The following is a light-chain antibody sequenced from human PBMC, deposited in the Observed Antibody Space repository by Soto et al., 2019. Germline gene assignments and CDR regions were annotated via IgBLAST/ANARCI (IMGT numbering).Light chain of an antibody. V-gene: IGKV1-27*01. CDR2: AAS. J-gene: IGKJ4*01. Sequence: DIQMTQSPSSLSASLGDRVTITCRASQGIGVYLAWFQQKPGKVPKLLIHAASTLQSGVPSRFSGSGSGTDFTLTITSLQPEDVATYYCRKYNSAPLTFGGGTKVEIK. CDR3: RKYNSAPLT. CDR1: QGIGVY.